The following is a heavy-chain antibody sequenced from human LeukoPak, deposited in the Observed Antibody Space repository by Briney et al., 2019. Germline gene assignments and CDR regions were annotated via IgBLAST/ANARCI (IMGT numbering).Heavy chain of an antibody. CDR1: GYSISSGYY. J-gene: IGHJ4*02. V-gene: IGHV4-38-2*02. D-gene: IGHD6-19*01. CDR2: IYHSGST. Sequence: PSETLSLTCTVSGYSISSGYYWGWIRQPPGRGLEWIASIYHSGSTYYNPSLKSRFTISVDTSNNQFSLKLSSVTAADTAVYYCVRRGGSGWYFDYWGQGTLVTVSS. CDR3: VRRGGSGWYFDY.